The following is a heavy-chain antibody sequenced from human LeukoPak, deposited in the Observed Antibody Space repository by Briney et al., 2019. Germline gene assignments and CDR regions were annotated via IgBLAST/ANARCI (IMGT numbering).Heavy chain of an antibody. Sequence: GGSLRFSCAASGFTFSSYSMNWVRQAPGKGLEWVSSISSSSSYIYYADSVKGRFTISRDNAKNSLYLQMNSLRAEDTAVYYCARDDDILTGYPFDYWGQGTLVTVSS. D-gene: IGHD3-9*01. J-gene: IGHJ4*02. CDR2: ISSSSSYI. V-gene: IGHV3-21*01. CDR1: GFTFSSYS. CDR3: ARDDDILTGYPFDY.